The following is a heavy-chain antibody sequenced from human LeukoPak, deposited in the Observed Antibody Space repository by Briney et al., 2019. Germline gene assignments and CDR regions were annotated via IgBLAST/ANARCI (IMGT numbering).Heavy chain of an antibody. D-gene: IGHD4-17*01. CDR1: GGSISSSSYY. V-gene: IGHV4-39*07. CDR2: IYYSGST. Sequence: SETLSLTCTVSGGSISSSSYYWGWIRQPPGKGLEWIGSIYYSGSTYYNPSLKSRVTISVDTSKNQFSLKLSSVTAADTAVYYCARSQGDYGNYYYYYMDVWGKGTTVTVSS. CDR3: ARSQGDYGNYYYYYMDV. J-gene: IGHJ6*03.